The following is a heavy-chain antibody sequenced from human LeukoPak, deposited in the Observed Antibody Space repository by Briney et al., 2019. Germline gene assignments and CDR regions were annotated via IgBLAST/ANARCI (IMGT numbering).Heavy chain of an antibody. D-gene: IGHD2-2*01. J-gene: IGHJ4*02. V-gene: IGHV1-18*01. CDR3: ARDLVVVPAASDFDY. CDR1: GYTFTSYG. CDR2: ISAYNGNT. Sequence: ASVKVSCKASGYTFTSYGISWVRQAPGQGLEWMGWISAYNGNTNYAQKLQGRVTMTTDTSTSTAYMELRSPRSDDTAVYYCARDLVVVPAASDFDYWGQGTLVTVSS.